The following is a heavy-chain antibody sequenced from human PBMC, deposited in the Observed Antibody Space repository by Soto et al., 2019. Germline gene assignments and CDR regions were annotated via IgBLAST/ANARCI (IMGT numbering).Heavy chain of an antibody. CDR2: VSKSGNT. V-gene: IGHV4-61*01. Sequence: SETLSLTCSVSGDSVSNGNYFWSWMRQPPGKGLEWIGYVSKSGNTNYNPSLKSRVSISLDTSKNQFSLELTSVTAADTAMYHCASTDSRGAWAAWFWGQGILVTVSS. D-gene: IGHD3-22*01. J-gene: IGHJ4*02. CDR1: GDSVSNGNYF. CDR3: ASTDSRGAWAAWF.